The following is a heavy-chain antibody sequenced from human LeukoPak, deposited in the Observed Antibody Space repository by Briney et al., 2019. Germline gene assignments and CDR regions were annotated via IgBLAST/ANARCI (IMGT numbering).Heavy chain of an antibody. V-gene: IGHV4-34*01. CDR1: GGSFSGYY. CDR2: INHSGST. Sequence: SETLSLTCAVYGGSFSGYYWSWIRQPPGKGLEWIGEINHSGSTNYNPSLKSRVTISVDTSKNQFSLKLSSVTAADTAVYYCARGVGGCYYIRWGQGTLVTVSS. D-gene: IGHD1-26*01. CDR3: ARGVGGCYYIR. J-gene: IGHJ4*02.